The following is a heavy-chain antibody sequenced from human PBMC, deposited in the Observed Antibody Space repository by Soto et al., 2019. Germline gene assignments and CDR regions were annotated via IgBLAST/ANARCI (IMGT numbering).Heavy chain of an antibody. D-gene: IGHD5-12*01. V-gene: IGHV6-1*01. CDR2: TYYRSKWYN. Sequence: SQTLSLTCVISGDSVSSNSAAWNWIRQSPSRGLEWLGRTYYRSKWYNDCAVSVKSRITINPDTSKNQFSLQLNSVTPEDTAVYYCERVRYSGYKRWFDHWGQGTLLTVSS. CDR3: ERVRYSGYKRWFDH. CDR1: GDSVSSNSAA. J-gene: IGHJ5*02.